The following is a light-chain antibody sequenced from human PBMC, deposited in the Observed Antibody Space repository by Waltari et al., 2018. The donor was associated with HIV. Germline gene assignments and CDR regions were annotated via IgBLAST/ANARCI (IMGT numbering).Light chain of an antibody. CDR1: SSNIGSNH. Sequence: QSVLTQPPSASGSPGQRVTVTCSGSSSNIGSNHIHWYPHIPRAYPKPLLHNTNQRPSGVPDRFSGSKSGTSASLAISGLQSEDEADYYCATWDDSLNGYVFGTGTKVTVL. CDR3: ATWDDSLNGYV. J-gene: IGLJ1*01. V-gene: IGLV1-44*01. CDR2: NTN.